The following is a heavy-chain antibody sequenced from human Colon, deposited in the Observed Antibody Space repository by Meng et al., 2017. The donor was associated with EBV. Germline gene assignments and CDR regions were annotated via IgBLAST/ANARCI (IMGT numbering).Heavy chain of an antibody. CDR3: ARHVYGDSYGF. Sequence: HRHRQEPGHGLVKPSETLSLTCTVSGGSLDNSDYFWYWIRQPPGKGLEWIGSVRYSGTAYYNPSLTSRVTISVDTSKNQFSLNLSSLTAADTAVYYCARHVYGDSYGFWGQGTLVTVSS. CDR1: GGSLDNSDYF. J-gene: IGHJ4*02. CDR2: VRYSGTA. D-gene: IGHD4-17*01. V-gene: IGHV4-39*01.